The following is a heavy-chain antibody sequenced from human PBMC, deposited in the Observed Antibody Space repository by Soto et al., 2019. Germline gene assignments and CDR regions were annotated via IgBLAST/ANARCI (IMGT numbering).Heavy chain of an antibody. D-gene: IGHD5-18*01. CDR2: IYSSGST. V-gene: IGHV4-59*01. J-gene: IGHJ4*02. CDR3: ARDHSHSYGVYYFDY. Sequence: SETLSLTCTVSGGSIWNYYWNWIRQSPGKGLERIGYIYSSGSTHHNPSLQNRATISIDTSKHQVSLKVNSVTAADTAVYYCARDHSHSYGVYYFDYWGQGTPVTVSS. CDR1: GGSIWNYY.